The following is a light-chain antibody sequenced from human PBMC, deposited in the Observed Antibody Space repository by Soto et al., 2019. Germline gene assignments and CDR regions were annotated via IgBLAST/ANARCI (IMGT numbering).Light chain of an antibody. J-gene: IGLJ2*01. Sequence: SYVLTQAPSVSVAPEQTARVTCGGDNIGGKSVHWYQQKPGQAPVLVVYDDGDRPSGIPERISGSKSGETATLTISRVEAGDEADYYCQVWDSSSVVFGGGTKLTVL. V-gene: IGLV3-21*02. CDR2: DDG. CDR3: QVWDSSSVV. CDR1: NIGGKS.